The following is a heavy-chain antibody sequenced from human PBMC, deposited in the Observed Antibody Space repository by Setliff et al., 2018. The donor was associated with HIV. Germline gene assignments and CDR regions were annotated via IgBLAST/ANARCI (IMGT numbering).Heavy chain of an antibody. CDR1: GGTFSSYA. D-gene: IGHD2-21*02. Sequence: GASVKVSCKASGGTFSSYAISWARQAPGQGLEWMGGIIPIFTTTNYAQRFQGRVTITADESTSTAYMELSSLRYEDTAVYYCARATVRTWGGDILDAFDIWGQGTMVTVSS. CDR2: IIPIFTTT. J-gene: IGHJ3*02. CDR3: ARATVRTWGGDILDAFDI. V-gene: IGHV1-69*13.